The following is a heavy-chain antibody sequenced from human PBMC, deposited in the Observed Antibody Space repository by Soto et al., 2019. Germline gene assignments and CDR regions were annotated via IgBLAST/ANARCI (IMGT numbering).Heavy chain of an antibody. V-gene: IGHV3-7*01. CDR1: GFTFSSYW. D-gene: IGHD3-16*01. CDR3: ARQGGRRTYYYYYGMDV. Sequence: EVQLVESGGGLVQPGGSLRLSCTASGFTFSSYWMSWVRQAPGKGLEWVANIKQDGIEKNYVDSVKGRFTISTDNAKNSLFLQMNSLRAEDTAFYYCARQGGRRTYYYYYGMDVWGQGTTVTVSS. J-gene: IGHJ6*02. CDR2: IKQDGIEK.